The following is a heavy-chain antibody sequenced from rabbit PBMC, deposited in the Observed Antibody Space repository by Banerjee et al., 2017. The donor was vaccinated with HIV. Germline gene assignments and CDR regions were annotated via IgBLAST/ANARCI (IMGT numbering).Heavy chain of an antibody. Sequence: QEQLVESGGGLVQPGGSLTLTCKASGFSLSSYWMTWVRQAPGKGLEWIGIIYAGKGTTDYARWVNGRFTISSDNAQNTVDLKMTSLTAADTATYFCAREGADSSGYNLWGPGTLVTVS. D-gene: IGHD1-1*01. V-gene: IGHV1S47*01. CDR3: AREGADSSGYNL. J-gene: IGHJ4*01. CDR1: GFSLSSYW. CDR2: IYAGKGTT.